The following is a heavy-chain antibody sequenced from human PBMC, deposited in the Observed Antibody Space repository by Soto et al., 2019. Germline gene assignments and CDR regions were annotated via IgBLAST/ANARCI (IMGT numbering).Heavy chain of an antibody. CDR2: INHLGSI. CDR3: ARDQALSPMDV. V-gene: IGHV4-34*01. CDR1: GGSLSDYF. J-gene: IGHJ6*02. Sequence: SETLSLTCVVSGGSLSDYFWSWIRQPPGMALEWIGEINHLGSINYNPSLKSRVTMSVDTSKNQFSLTLNSVTAADTATYYCARDQALSPMDVWGQGTTVTVSS.